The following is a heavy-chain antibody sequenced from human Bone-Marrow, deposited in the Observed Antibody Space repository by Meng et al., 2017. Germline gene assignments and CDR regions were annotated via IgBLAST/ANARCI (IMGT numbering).Heavy chain of an antibody. Sequence: GESLKISCAASGFTFSNYAMSWVRQAPGKGLEWVSAISGSGGSTFYADSVKGRFTISRDNSKNTLYLQMNSLRAEDTAVYFCARTNPTPRGYFDFWGQGTLVTVSS. D-gene: IGHD1/OR15-1a*01. CDR1: GFTFSNYA. V-gene: IGHV3-23*01. CDR2: ISGSGGST. J-gene: IGHJ4*02. CDR3: ARTNPTPRGYFDF.